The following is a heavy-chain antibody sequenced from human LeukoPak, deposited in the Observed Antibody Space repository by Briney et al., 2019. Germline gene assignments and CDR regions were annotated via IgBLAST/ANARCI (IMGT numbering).Heavy chain of an antibody. CDR3: ARGPTYDSSGYYHDAFDI. V-gene: IGHV1-18*01. D-gene: IGHD3-22*01. CDR2: INDYNGNT. J-gene: IGHJ3*02. Sequence: ASVKVSCQASGYTFTSYGISWLRPPPAQGLAGMGWINDYNGNTNYAQRLQGRVIMTTDTSTSTAYMELRSLRTDDTAVYYCARGPTYDSSGYYHDAFDIWGQGTMVTVSS. CDR1: GYTFTSYG.